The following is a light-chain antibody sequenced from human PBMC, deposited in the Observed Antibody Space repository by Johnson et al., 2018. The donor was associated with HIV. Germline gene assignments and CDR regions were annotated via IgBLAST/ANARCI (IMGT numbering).Light chain of an antibody. CDR1: SSNIGNNY. CDR3: GTWDSSLRGGV. J-gene: IGLJ1*01. Sequence: QSVLTQPPSVSAAPGQKVTISCSGSSSNIGNNYVSWYQQLQGTAPKLLIYDNNKRPSGIPDRFSGSKSGTSATLGITGLQTGDEADYYCGTWDSSLRGGVFGTGTKVTVL. V-gene: IGLV1-51*01. CDR2: DNN.